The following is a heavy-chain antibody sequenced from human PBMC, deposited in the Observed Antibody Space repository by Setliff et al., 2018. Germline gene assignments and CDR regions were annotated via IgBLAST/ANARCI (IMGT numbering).Heavy chain of an antibody. CDR3: AKDIGSSWYFGYYGMDV. CDR1: GFTFSSYW. J-gene: IGHJ6*02. Sequence: PGGSLRLSCAASGFTFSSYWMSWVRQAPGKGLEWVANINQDGSEKYYVDSVKGRFTISRDNSKNSLYLQMNSLRTEDTALYYCAKDIGSSWYFGYYGMDVWGQGTTVTVSS. D-gene: IGHD6-13*01. CDR2: INQDGSEK. V-gene: IGHV3-7*03.